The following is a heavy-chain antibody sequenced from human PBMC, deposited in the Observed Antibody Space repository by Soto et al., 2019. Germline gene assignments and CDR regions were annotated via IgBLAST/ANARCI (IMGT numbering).Heavy chain of an antibody. CDR2: SYYSATT. Sequence: SQRLFLPCTVFDGYIISYDWSWIRQPTEKGLEWIVYSYYSATTNYNPSLKSQVTISGDTSKNHFSLKLTSVTAADTAVYYCARAHWGPAGHINGFDLWGQGTMVTVSS. CDR1: DGYIISYD. V-gene: IGHV4-59*01. D-gene: IGHD2-2*01. CDR3: ARAHWGPAGHINGFDL. J-gene: IGHJ5*02.